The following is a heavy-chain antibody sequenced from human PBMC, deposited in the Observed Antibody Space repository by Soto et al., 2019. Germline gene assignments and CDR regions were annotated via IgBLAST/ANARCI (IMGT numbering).Heavy chain of an antibody. CDR1: GFTFSSYW. CDR2: INSDGSST. D-gene: IGHD6-13*01. V-gene: IGHV3-74*01. J-gene: IGHJ6*02. Sequence: GGSLRLSCAASGFTFSSYWMHWVRQAPGKGLVWVSRINSDGSSTSYADSVKGRFTISRDNAKNTLYLQMNSLRAEDTAVYYCAIEQSSSWYYYYYGMDVWGQGTTVTVSS. CDR3: AIEQSSSWYYYYYGMDV.